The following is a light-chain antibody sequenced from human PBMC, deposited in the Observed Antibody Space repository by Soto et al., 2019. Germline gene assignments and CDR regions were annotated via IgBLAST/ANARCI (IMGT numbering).Light chain of an antibody. CDR1: SSDVGGYNY. Sequence: QSVLTQPPSASGSPGQSVTFSCTGTSSDVGGYNYISWYQQHPGKAPKLMIYEVSKRPSGVPDRFSGSKSGNTASLTVSGLQAEDEADYFCSSYAGSSHYVFGTGTKLTVL. CDR2: EVS. J-gene: IGLJ1*01. V-gene: IGLV2-8*01. CDR3: SSYAGSSHYV.